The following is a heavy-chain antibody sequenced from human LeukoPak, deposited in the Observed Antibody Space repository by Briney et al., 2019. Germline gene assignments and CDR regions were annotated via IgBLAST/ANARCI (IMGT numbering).Heavy chain of an antibody. CDR2: IFSGGTT. J-gene: IGHJ4*02. CDR3: ARGNWNDRGFDS. D-gene: IGHD1-20*01. CDR1: GFTVSSNY. Sequence: GGSLRLSCAASGFTVSSNYMSWVRQAPGKGLEWVSVIFSGGTTYYADSVKGRFTISRDNSKNTEYLQMNSLRVDETAVYYCARGNWNDRGFDSWGQGTLVTVSS. V-gene: IGHV3-53*01.